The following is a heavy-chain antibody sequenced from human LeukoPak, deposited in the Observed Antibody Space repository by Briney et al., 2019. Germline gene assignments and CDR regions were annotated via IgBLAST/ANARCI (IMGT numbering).Heavy chain of an antibody. J-gene: IGHJ4*02. CDR2: ISGSGGST. D-gene: IGHD5-18*01. Sequence: GGSLRLSCAVSRFAFSNYGMSWVRQAPGKGLEWVSAISGSGGSTYYADSVKGRFTISRDNSKNTLYLQMNSLRAEDTAVYYCARELYSYGSKYFDYWGQGTLVTVSS. CDR1: RFAFSNYG. CDR3: ARELYSYGSKYFDY. V-gene: IGHV3-23*01.